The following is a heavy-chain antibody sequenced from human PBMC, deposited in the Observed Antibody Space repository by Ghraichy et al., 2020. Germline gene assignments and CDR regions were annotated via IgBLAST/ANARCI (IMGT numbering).Heavy chain of an antibody. D-gene: IGHD3/OR15-3a*01. CDR2: ITDNGGTT. CDR3: AKFARDWPNEYLQH. CDR1: GFTFRTYA. J-gene: IGHJ1*01. Sequence: GGTLRLSCAASGFTFRTYAMSWVRQAPGKGLEWVSAITDNGGTTYDAESVKGRFTISRDNSKNTLFLQMNSLRGEDTAVYYCAKFARDWPNEYLQHWDQGALVTVSS. V-gene: IGHV3-23*01.